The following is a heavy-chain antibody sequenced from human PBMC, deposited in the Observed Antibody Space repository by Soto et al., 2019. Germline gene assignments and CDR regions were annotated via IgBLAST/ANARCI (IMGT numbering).Heavy chain of an antibody. V-gene: IGHV4-39*01. CDR2: IYYDGTT. Sequence: SETLSLTCTVSSGSISSTSYYWAWIRQPPGKGLEWIGAIYYDGTTYYTESLKSRVSISVDTSKNQFSLKVNSVTAADTAVYFCARRGQNPKIFWAKPSAADFGGRGPAVTVSS. CDR1: SGSISSTSYY. D-gene: IGHD2-21*01. J-gene: IGHJ6*02. CDR3: ARRGQNPKIFWAKPSAADF.